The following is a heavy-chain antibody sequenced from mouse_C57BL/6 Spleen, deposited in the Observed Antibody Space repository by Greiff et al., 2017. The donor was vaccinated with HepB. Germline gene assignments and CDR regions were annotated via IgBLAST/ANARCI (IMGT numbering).Heavy chain of an antibody. CDR2: IYPGGGYT. Sequence: VQLQQSGAELVRPGTSVKMSCKASGYTFTNYWLGWVKQRPGQGLEWIGDIYPGGGYTNYNEKFKGKATLTADKSSSTAYMQLSSLTSEDAAVYYCARGELRAMDYWGQGTSVTVSS. V-gene: IGHV1-63*01. CDR1: GYTFTNYW. CDR3: ARGELRAMDY. D-gene: IGHD2-12*01. J-gene: IGHJ4*01.